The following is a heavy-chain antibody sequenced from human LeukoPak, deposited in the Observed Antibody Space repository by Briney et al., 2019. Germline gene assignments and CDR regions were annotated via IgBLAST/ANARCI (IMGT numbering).Heavy chain of an antibody. D-gene: IGHD6-13*01. CDR1: GFTFVTFA. CDR2: ISGSGGGT. CDR3: PEHKGGGSRLSYSMDV. V-gene: IGHV3-23*01. Sequence: PGGSLRLSCAASGFTFVTFAMGWVRQAPGKGLEWVSTISGSGGGTYYADSVKGRFTISRDNSKNTLYLQMNSLRAEDTAVYYRPEHKGGGSRLSYSMDVWGKGGHGHRLL. J-gene: IGHJ6*03.